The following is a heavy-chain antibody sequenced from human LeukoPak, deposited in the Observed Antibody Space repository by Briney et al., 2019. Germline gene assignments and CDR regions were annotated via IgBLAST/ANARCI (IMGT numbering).Heavy chain of an antibody. V-gene: IGHV4-59*11. Sequence: PSETLSLTCTASGGSISPLYWGWIRQPPGKGLEFIGYIYSSGSTNFNPSLKSRVTLSVDTSKSQISLKMTSVTAADTAVYYCARGGGAAKYYFDFWGQGTLVTVSS. J-gene: IGHJ4*02. D-gene: IGHD3-10*01. CDR1: GGSISPLY. CDR3: ARGGGAAKYYFDF. CDR2: IYSSGST.